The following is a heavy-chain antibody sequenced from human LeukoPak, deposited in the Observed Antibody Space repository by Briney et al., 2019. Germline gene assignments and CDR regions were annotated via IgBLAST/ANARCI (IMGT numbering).Heavy chain of an antibody. J-gene: IGHJ4*01. Sequence: GGSLRLSCSASGFTFSSYAMHWVRQAPGKGLEYVSAISSNGGSTYYADSVKGRFTISGDNSKNTLYLQMSSLRAEDTAVYYCAKYPCSGGSCYSSGDYWGQGTLVTVSS. CDR2: ISSNGGST. CDR1: GFTFSSYA. D-gene: IGHD2-15*01. CDR3: AKYPCSGGSCYSSGDY. V-gene: IGHV3-64D*06.